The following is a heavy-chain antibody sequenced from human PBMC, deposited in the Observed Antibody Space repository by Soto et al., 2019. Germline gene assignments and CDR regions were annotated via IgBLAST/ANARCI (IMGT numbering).Heavy chain of an antibody. J-gene: IGHJ6*02. V-gene: IGHV6-1*01. CDR2: TYYGSKWYN. CDR1: GDSVSSNSAA. D-gene: IGHD3-16*01. Sequence: SQTLSLTCAISGDSVSSNSAAWNWIRQSPSRGLEWLGRTYYGSKWYNDYAVSVKSRIIINPDTSKNQFSLQLISGTPEDTAVYYCGMGEVARSFYGMDVWGQGTTVTVPS. CDR3: GMGEVARSFYGMDV.